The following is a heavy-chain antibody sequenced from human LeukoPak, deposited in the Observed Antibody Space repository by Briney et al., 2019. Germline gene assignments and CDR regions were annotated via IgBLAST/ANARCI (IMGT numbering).Heavy chain of an antibody. D-gene: IGHD3-10*01. CDR1: EDTFTRHY. Sequence: ASVKVSCKASEDTFTRHYIHWVRQAPGQGLEWIGLINPDDDSIDYTQKLRGRITVTRDRSTSTVYMELKSLRSDDTAVHYCAREGGSYKHFDDWGQGSLVTVSS. CDR3: AREGGSYKHFDD. CDR2: INPDDDSI. V-gene: IGHV1-46*04. J-gene: IGHJ4*02.